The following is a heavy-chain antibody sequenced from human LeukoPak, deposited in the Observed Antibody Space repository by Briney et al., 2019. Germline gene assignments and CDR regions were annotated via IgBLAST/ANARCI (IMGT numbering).Heavy chain of an antibody. V-gene: IGHV4-59*01. Sequence: PSQTLSLTCTVSGGSGGSITNYYWRWNRQPPGKGLEGVGDIYYSGTTNYNPSLKSRVTISLDTSKNQFSLKLRSVTAADTAVYYCARMISSGWRRGDAFDIWGQGTMVTVSS. J-gene: IGHJ3*02. D-gene: IGHD6-19*01. CDR3: ARMISSGWRRGDAFDI. CDR2: IYYSGTT. CDR1: GGSGGSITNYY.